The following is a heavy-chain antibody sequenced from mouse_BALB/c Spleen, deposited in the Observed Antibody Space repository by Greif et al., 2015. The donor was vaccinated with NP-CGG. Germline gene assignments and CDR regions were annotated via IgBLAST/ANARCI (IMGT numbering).Heavy chain of an antibody. V-gene: IGHV7-3*02. CDR1: GFTFTDYY. CDR3: ARGRWLLDY. CDR2: IRNKANGYTT. D-gene: IGHD2-3*01. Sequence: EVQLVESGGGLVQPGGSLRLSCATSGFTFTDYYMSWVRQPPGKALEWLGFIRNKANGYTTEYSASVKGRFTISRDNSQSILYLQMNTLRAEDSATYYCARGRWLLDYWGQGTTLTVSS. J-gene: IGHJ2*01.